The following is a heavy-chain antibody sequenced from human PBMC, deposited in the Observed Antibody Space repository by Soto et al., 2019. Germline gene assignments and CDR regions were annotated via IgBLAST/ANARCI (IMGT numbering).Heavy chain of an antibody. CDR1: GFAFSGST. D-gene: IGHD3-16*01. V-gene: IGHV3-73*01. CDR3: LRENYFYYHGMDV. Sequence: GGSLRLSCAGSGFAFSGSTIHWVRQASGKGLEWVGRIRSKANSFATAYAASVKGRFIISRDDSKTTAYLQMNSLKIEDTAVYDCLRENYFYYHGMDVWGQGTTVTVSS. J-gene: IGHJ6*02. CDR2: IRSKANSFAT.